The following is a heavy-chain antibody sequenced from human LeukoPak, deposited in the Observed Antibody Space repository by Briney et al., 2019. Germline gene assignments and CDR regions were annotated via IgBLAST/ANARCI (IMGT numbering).Heavy chain of an antibody. CDR1: GFTFSSYA. J-gene: IGHJ4*02. V-gene: IGHV3-30-3*01. CDR3: ARVSDL. CDR2: ISYDGSNK. Sequence: GGSLRLSCAASGFTFSSYAMHWVRQAPGKGLEWVAVISYDGSNKYYADSVKGRFTISRDNAKNSLYLQMNSLRAEDTAVYYCARVSDLRGQGTLVTVSS.